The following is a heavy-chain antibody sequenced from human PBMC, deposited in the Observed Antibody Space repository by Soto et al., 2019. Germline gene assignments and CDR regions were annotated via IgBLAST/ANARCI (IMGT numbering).Heavy chain of an antibody. CDR2: VNWNGGST. CDR1: GFTFDDDG. D-gene: IGHD1-26*01. V-gene: IGHV3-20*04. CDR3: VRGASLNFDY. Sequence: EVRLVESGGGVLRPGGSLRLSCAASGFTFDDDGMSWARQAQGKGLEWVSGVNWNGGSTGYADSVNGRFTISRDNAKNSLYLQMNSLRAEDTAFYYCVRGASLNFDYWGQGTLVTVSS. J-gene: IGHJ4*02.